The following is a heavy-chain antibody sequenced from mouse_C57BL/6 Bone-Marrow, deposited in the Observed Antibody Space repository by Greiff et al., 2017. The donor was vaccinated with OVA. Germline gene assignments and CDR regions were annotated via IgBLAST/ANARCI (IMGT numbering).Heavy chain of an antibody. V-gene: IGHV1-54*01. CDR2: INPGSGGT. D-gene: IGHD2-5*01. CDR3: ARSRYSNCYYYAMDY. Sequence: VQLQQSGAELVRPGTSVKVSCKASGYAFTNYLIEWVKQRPGQGLEWIGVINPGSGGTNYNEKFKGKATLTADKSSSTAYMQLSSLTSEDSAVYFCARSRYSNCYYYAMDYWGQGTSVTVSS. J-gene: IGHJ4*01. CDR1: GYAFTNYL.